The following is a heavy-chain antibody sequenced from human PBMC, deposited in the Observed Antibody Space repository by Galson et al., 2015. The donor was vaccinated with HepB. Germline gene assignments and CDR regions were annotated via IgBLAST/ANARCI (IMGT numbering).Heavy chain of an antibody. CDR2: ISSDSTTI. D-gene: IGHD5-12*01. CDR3: VRDRGSGFGGNDVPSFDY. Sequence: SLRLSCAASGFRLTDYAMNWVRRAPGKGLEWAAYISSDSTTIHYADSVKGSFTISRDNAKNSVFLQMNSLRGEDTAVYYCVRDRGSGFGGNDVPSFDYWGRGSLVTVSP. CDR1: GFRLTDYA. V-gene: IGHV3-48*01. J-gene: IGHJ4*02.